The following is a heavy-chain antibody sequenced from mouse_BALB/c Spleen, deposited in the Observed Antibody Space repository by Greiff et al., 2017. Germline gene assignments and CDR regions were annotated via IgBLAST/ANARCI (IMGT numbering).Heavy chain of an antibody. CDR1: GFTFSSYA. V-gene: IGHV5-9-4*01. CDR2: ISSGGSYT. D-gene: IGHD2-1*01. CDR3: ARDRYGNWYFDV. Sequence: EVKLMESGGGLVKPGGSLKLSCAASGFTFSSYAMSWVRQSPEKRLEWVAEISSGGSYTYYPDTVTGRFTISRDNAKNTLYLEMSSLRSEDTAMYYCARDRYGNWYFDVWGAGTTVTVSS. J-gene: IGHJ1*01.